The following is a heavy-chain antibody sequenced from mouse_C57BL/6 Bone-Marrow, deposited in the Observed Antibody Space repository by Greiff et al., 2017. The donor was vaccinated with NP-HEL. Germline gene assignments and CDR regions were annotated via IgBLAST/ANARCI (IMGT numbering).Heavy chain of an antibody. CDR2: IRNKANNHAT. CDR3: TRYDGYWYFYV. CDR1: GFTFSDAW. V-gene: IGHV6-6*01. D-gene: IGHD2-3*01. Sequence: EVQVVESGGGLVQPGGSMKLSCAASGFTFSDAWMDWVRQSPEKGLEWVAEIRNKANNHATYYAESVKGRFTISRDDAKSSVYLQMNSLRAEDTGIYYCTRYDGYWYFYVWGTGTTVTVSS. J-gene: IGHJ1*03.